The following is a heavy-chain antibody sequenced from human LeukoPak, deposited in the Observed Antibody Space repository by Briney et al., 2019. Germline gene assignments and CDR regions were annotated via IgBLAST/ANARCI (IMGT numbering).Heavy chain of an antibody. Sequence: ASVKVSCKASGYTFTSYGISWVRQAPGQGLEGMGWISAYNGNTNYAQKLQGRVTMTTDIYTSTAYMELRSLRSDDTAVYYCARDRWGSGYVDYWGQGTLVTVSS. J-gene: IGHJ4*02. D-gene: IGHD3-22*01. CDR1: GYTFTSYG. V-gene: IGHV1-18*01. CDR3: ARDRWGSGYVDY. CDR2: ISAYNGNT.